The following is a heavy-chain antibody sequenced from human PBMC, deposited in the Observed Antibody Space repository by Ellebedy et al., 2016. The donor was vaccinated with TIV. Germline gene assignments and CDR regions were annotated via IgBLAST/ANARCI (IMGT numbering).Heavy chain of an antibody. CDR1: GGTFSSYA. D-gene: IGHD7-27*01. V-gene: IGHV1-69*04. J-gene: IGHJ5*02. Sequence: AASVKVSCKASGGTFSSYAISWVRQAPGQGLEWMGRNIPILRIANYAQKFQGRVTMTEDTSTETTYMELSSLRSEDTAVYYCATANWGSDFTGFDPWGQGTLVTVSS. CDR3: ATANWGSDFTGFDP. CDR2: NIPILRIA.